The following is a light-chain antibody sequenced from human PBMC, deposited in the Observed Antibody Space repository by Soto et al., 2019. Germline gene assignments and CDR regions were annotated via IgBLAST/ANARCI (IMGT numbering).Light chain of an antibody. Sequence: DIQMTQSPSTLSASVGDRVTITCRASQSISSWLAWYQQKPGKAPKLLIYKASSLESGVPSRFSGSGSGTEFTLTISSLQPDDFVTYYCQQYNSQYTFGQGTKLEIK. CDR2: KAS. J-gene: IGKJ2*01. CDR3: QQYNSQYT. CDR1: QSISSW. V-gene: IGKV1-5*03.